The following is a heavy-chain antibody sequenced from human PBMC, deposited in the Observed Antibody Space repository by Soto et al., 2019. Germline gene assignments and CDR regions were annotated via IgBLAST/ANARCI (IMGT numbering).Heavy chain of an antibody. CDR3: VKVLARGVGVPRFYFDS. J-gene: IGHJ4*02. V-gene: IGHV3-74*01. CDR2: INADGTST. D-gene: IGHD2-2*01. CDR1: GFTFSNSL. Sequence: PGGSLRLSCAASGFTFSNSLMHWVGQFSGKGLEWVSRINADGTSTSYADSVKGRFTISRDNAKNTLYLHVNSLRAEDTAVYYCVKVLARGVGVPRFYFDSWGQGALVTVSS.